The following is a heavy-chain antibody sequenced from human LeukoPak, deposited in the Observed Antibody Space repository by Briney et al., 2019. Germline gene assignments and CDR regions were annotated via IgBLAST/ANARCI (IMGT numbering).Heavy chain of an antibody. CDR3: AKDETGTGAFDI. D-gene: IGHD1-7*01. V-gene: IGHV3-9*01. Sequence: GGSLRPSCAASGFTFDDYAMHWVRQAPGKGLEWVSGISWNSGTIGYADSVKGRFTISRDNAKNSLYLQMHSLRAEDTAFYFCAKDETGTGAFDIWGQGTMVTVSS. CDR2: ISWNSGTI. CDR1: GFTFDDYA. J-gene: IGHJ3*02.